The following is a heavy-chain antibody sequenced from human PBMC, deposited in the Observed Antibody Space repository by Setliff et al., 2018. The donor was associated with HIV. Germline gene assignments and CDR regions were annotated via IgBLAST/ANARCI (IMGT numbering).Heavy chain of an antibody. CDR1: GFTFSSFA. CDR2: ISGSGGST. CDR3: AKDDYVWGNPFDY. J-gene: IGHJ4*02. Sequence: PGESLKISCAASGFTFSSFAMSWVRQAPGKGLEWVSGISGSGGSTYYADSVKGRFTISRDNSKNTLYLQMNSLRAEDTAVYFCAKDDYVWGNPFDYWGQGTLVTVSS. D-gene: IGHD3-16*01. V-gene: IGHV3-23*01.